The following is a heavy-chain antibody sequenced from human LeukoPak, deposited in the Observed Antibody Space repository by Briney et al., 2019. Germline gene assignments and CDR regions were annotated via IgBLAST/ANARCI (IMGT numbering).Heavy chain of an antibody. CDR1: GYTFTSYG. D-gene: IGHD3-3*01. J-gene: IGHJ4*02. CDR2: ISAYNGNT. Sequence: ASVKVSCKASGYTFTSYGISWVRQAPGQGLEWMGWISAYNGNTNYAQKLQGRVTMTTDTSTSTAYMELRSLRSDDTAVYYCAREGDFFWSGFFDYWAQGTLVTVPS. V-gene: IGHV1-18*01. CDR3: AREGDFFWSGFFDY.